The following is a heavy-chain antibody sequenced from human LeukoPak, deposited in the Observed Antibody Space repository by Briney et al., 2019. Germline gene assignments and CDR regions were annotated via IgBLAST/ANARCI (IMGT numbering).Heavy chain of an antibody. CDR2: IYTSGST. CDR3: ARVRGSDSSGYYYGTAYNWFDP. Sequence: MPSETLSLTCTVSGGSISSGSYYWSWIRQPAGKGLEWIGRIYTSGSTNYNPSLKSRVTISVDTSKNQFSLKLSSVTAADTAVYYCARVRGSDSSGYYYGTAYNWFDPWGQGTLVTVSS. CDR1: GGSISSGSYY. J-gene: IGHJ5*02. D-gene: IGHD3-22*01. V-gene: IGHV4-61*02.